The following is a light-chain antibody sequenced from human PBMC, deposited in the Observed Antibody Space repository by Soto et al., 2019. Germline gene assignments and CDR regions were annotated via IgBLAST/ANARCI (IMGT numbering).Light chain of an antibody. J-gene: IGLJ2*01. Sequence: QSALTQPPSASGSPGQSVTISCTGTSSDIGNYNYVSWYQQHPGKAPKLMIYDVTKRPSGVPDRFSGSKSGNTASLTVSGLQADDEAEYYCASYAGSNLVVFGGGTKVTVL. CDR2: DVT. CDR3: ASYAGSNLVV. V-gene: IGLV2-8*01. CDR1: SSDIGNYNY.